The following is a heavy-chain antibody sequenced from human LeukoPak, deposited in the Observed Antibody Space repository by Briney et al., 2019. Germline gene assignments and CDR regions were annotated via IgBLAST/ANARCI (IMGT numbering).Heavy chain of an antibody. J-gene: IGHJ3*02. CDR3: ARRRPFDI. CDR2: INHSGST. CDR1: GGSFSGYY. Sequence: KTSETLSLTCAVYGGSFSGYYWSWIRQPPGKGLEWIGEINHSGSTNYNPSLKSRVTISVDTSKNQFSLKLSSVTAADTAVYYCARRRPFDIWGQGTMVTVSS. V-gene: IGHV4-34*01.